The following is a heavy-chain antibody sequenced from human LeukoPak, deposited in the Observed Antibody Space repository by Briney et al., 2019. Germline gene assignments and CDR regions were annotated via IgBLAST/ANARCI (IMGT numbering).Heavy chain of an antibody. D-gene: IGHD2-2*01. CDR1: GSTVSSNY. J-gene: IGHJ6*02. V-gene: IGHV3-53*01. Sequence: QPGGSLRLSCAASGSTVSSNYMSWVRQAPGKGLEWVSVIYSGGSTYYADSVKGRFTISRDNSKNTLCLQMNSLRAEDTAVYYCARSRSYYYGMDVWGQGTTVTVSS. CDR3: ARSRSYYYGMDV. CDR2: IYSGGST.